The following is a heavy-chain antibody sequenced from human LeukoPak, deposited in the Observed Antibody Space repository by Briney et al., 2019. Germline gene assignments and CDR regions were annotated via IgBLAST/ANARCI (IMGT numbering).Heavy chain of an antibody. CDR2: ISYDGSNK. Sequence: GGSLRLSCAASGFTVSSNYMSWVRQAPGKGLEWVAVISYDGSNKYYADSVKGRFTISRDNSKNTLYLQMNSLRAEDTAVYYCARDQEGYSMDVWGQGTTVTVSS. CDR1: GFTVSSNY. V-gene: IGHV3-30-3*01. CDR3: ARDQEGYSMDV. J-gene: IGHJ6*02.